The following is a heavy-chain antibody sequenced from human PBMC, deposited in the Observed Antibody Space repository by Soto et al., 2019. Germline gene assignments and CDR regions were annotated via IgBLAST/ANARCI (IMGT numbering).Heavy chain of an antibody. CDR1: GYSFTSYW. J-gene: IGHJ6*02. Sequence: GESLKISCKGSGYSFTSYWIGWVRQMPGKGLEWMGIIYPGDSDTRYSPSFQGQVTISADKSISTAYLQWSSLKASDTAMYYCARSYDILTAPHVNYDYYYGMDVWGQGTTVTVSS. CDR2: IYPGDSDT. V-gene: IGHV5-51*01. CDR3: ARSYDILTAPHVNYDYYYGMDV. D-gene: IGHD3-9*01.